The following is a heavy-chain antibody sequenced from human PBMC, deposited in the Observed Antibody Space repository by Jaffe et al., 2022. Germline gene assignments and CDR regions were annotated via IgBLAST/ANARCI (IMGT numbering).Heavy chain of an antibody. CDR3: ARGAPLGYYDFWSGYYNQLFDY. J-gene: IGHJ4*02. D-gene: IGHD3-3*01. Sequence: QVQLVQSGAEVKKPGASVKVSCKASGYTFTSYDINWVRQATGQGLEWMGWMNPNSGNTGYAQKFQGRVTMTRNTSISTAYMELSSLRSEDTAVYYCARGAPLGYYDFWSGYYNQLFDYWGQGTLVTVSS. CDR1: GYTFTSYD. CDR2: MNPNSGNT. V-gene: IGHV1-8*01.